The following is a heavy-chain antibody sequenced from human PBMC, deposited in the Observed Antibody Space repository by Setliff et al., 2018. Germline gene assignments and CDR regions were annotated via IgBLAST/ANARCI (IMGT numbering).Heavy chain of an antibody. CDR1: GYSISSGHY. J-gene: IGHJ4*02. D-gene: IGHD4-17*01. V-gene: IGHV4-38-2*02. CDR3: AGGRRYDYGWDFDY. CDR2: ISHSGST. Sequence: SETLSLTCTVSGYSISSGHYWGWIRQPPGKGLEWIGSISHSGSTYYNPSLRSRVTISLDTSKNQFSPKLTSVTAADTAVYYCAGGRRYDYGWDFDYWGQGTLVTGLL.